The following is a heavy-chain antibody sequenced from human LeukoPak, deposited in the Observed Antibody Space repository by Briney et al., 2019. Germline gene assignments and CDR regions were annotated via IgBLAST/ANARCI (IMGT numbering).Heavy chain of an antibody. CDR2: ISSNGTNK. CDR3: ARGGTSRGKNRAFDI. CDR1: GFTFNSYA. J-gene: IGHJ3*02. D-gene: IGHD2-2*01. V-gene: IGHV3-30*04. Sequence: GGSLRLSCAASGFTFNSYAMHWVRQAPGKGRECVAVISSNGTNKYYEDSVKGRFTISRDNSKNQLYLQMNSLRAEDTAVYYCARGGTSRGKNRAFDIRGQGTMVTVSS.